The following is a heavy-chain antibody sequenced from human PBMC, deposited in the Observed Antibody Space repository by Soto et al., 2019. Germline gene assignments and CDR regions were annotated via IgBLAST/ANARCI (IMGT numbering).Heavy chain of an antibody. J-gene: IGHJ6*02. Sequence: QVQLVQSGAEVKKPGASVKVSCKASGYTFTSYGISWVRQAPGQGLEWMGWISAYNGNTNYAQKLQGRVTMPTDTSTSTAYMELRSLRSDDTAVYYCARVGSSSSWYKAPYYYYGMDVWGQGTTVTVSS. CDR1: GYTFTSYG. V-gene: IGHV1-18*01. D-gene: IGHD6-13*01. CDR2: ISAYNGNT. CDR3: ARVGSSSSWYKAPYYYYGMDV.